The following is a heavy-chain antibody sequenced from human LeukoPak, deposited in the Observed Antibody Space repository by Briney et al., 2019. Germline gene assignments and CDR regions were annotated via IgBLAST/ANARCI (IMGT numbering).Heavy chain of an antibody. J-gene: IGHJ4*02. CDR1: GFTFTSYG. V-gene: IGHV1-18*01. D-gene: IGHD4-11*01. CDR3: ARDSPTVTYYYFDY. Sequence: ASVKVSCKASGFTFTSYGISWVRQAPGQGLEWMGWISAYNGNTNYAQKLQGRVTMTTDTSTSTAYMELRSLRSDDTAVYYCARDSPTVTYYYFDYWGQGTLVTVSS. CDR2: ISAYNGNT.